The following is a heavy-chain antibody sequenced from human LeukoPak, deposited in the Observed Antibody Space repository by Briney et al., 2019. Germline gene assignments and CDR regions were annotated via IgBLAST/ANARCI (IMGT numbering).Heavy chain of an antibody. CDR3: TGSSYDAFWSGYSSNWFDP. D-gene: IGHD3-3*01. J-gene: IGHJ5*02. CDR2: IRSKTYGGAA. CDR1: GFTFSSYS. Sequence: GGSLRLSCAASGFTFSSYSMSWVRQAPGKGLEWVGFIRSKTYGGAAEYAASVKGRFTISRDDSKNIAYLQMNSLKTEDTALYYCTGSSYDAFWSGYSSNWFDPWGQGTLVTVSS. V-gene: IGHV3-49*04.